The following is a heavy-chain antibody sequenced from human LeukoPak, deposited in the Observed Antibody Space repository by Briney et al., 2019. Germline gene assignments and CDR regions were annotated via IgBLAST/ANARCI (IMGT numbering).Heavy chain of an antibody. CDR3: ARELLTYSNHKLGHYMDV. D-gene: IGHD4-11*01. CDR2: ISSSSNYI. CDR1: GFTFSSYS. J-gene: IGHJ6*03. Sequence: PGGSLRLSXSASGFTFSSYSMNWVRQAPGNGLEWVSCISSSSNYIYYADSVKGRFTISRENAKNSLYLQMNSLRAEDTAVYYCARELLTYSNHKLGHYMDVWGKGTTVTVSS. V-gene: IGHV3-21*01.